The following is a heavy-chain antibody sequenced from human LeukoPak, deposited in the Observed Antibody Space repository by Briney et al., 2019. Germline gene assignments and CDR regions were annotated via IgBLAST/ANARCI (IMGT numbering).Heavy chain of an antibody. CDR3: ARNMVRGYEDAFDI. Sequence: GGSLRLSCAASGFTFSRFWMSWVRQAPGKGLEWVANIKQDGTEQYYLDSVKGRFTISRDNSKNSLYLQMNSLRAEDTAVYYCARNMVRGYEDAFDIWGQGTMVTVSS. CDR2: IKQDGTEQ. D-gene: IGHD3-10*01. CDR1: GFTFSRFW. J-gene: IGHJ3*02. V-gene: IGHV3-7*01.